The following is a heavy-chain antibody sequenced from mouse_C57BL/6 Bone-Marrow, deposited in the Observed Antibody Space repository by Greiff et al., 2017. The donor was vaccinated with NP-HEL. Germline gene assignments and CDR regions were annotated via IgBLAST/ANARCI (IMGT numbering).Heavy chain of an antibody. CDR1: GYTFTSYW. CDR2: IDPNSGGT. V-gene: IGHV1-72*01. D-gene: IGHD2-4*01. CDR3: ARSPLWDYDGGYYAMDY. J-gene: IGHJ4*01. Sequence: QVQLQQPGAELVKPGASVKLSCKASGYTFTSYWMHWVKQRPGRGLEWIGRIDPNSGGTKYNEKFKSKATLTVDKPSSTAYMQLSSLTSDDSAVYYCARSPLWDYDGGYYAMDYWGQGTSVTVSS.